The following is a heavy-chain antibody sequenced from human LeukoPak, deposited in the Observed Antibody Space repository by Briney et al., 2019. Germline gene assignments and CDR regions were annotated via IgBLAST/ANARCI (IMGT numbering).Heavy chain of an antibody. J-gene: IGHJ4*02. CDR3: ARGLGISSWPFDY. D-gene: IGHD2-2*01. CDR2: INHSGST. V-gene: IGHV4-34*01. CDR1: GGSFSGYY. Sequence: SETLSLTCAVYGGSFSGYYWSWIRQPPGKGLEWIGEINHSGSTNYNPSLKSRVTISVDTSKNQFSLKLSSVTAAGTAVYYCARGLGISSWPFDYWGQGTLVTVSS.